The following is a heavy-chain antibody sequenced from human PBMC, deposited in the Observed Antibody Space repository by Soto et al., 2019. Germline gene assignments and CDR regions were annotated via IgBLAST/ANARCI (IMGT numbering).Heavy chain of an antibody. CDR1: GGTFSSYA. D-gene: IGHD3-22*01. V-gene: IGHV1-69*13. J-gene: IGHJ6*02. Sequence: SVKVSCKASGGTFSSYAISWVRQAPGQGLEWMGGIIPIFGTANYAQKFQGRVTITADESTSTAYMELSSLRSEDTAVYYCARGVYYYDSSGYYGMDVWGQGTTVTVSS. CDR3: ARGVYYYDSSGYYGMDV. CDR2: IIPIFGTA.